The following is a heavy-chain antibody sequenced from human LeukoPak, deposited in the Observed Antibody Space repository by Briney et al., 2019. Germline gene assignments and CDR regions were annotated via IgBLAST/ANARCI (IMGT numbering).Heavy chain of an antibody. J-gene: IGHJ4*02. D-gene: IGHD3-22*01. CDR1: GGSISSSSYY. CDR2: IYYSGST. V-gene: IGHV4-39*01. CDR3: ARLYYDSSGYYQISYFDY. Sequence: SETLSLTCTVSGGSISSSSYYWGWIRQPPGKGLERIGSIYYSGSTYYNPFLKSRVTISVDPSKNQFSLNKSSVTAADTAVYYCARLYYDSSGYYQISYFDYWGQGTLVTVSS.